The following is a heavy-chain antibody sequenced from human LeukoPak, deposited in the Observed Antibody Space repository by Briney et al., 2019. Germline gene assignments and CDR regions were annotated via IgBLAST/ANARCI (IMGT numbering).Heavy chain of an antibody. J-gene: IGHJ6*03. CDR3: AKGIAAAGDYMDV. Sequence: GGSLRLSCAASGFTFDDYAMHWVRQAPGKGLEWGSLISWDGGSTYYADSVKGRFTISRDNSKNSLYLQMNSLRAEDTALYYCAKGIAAAGDYMDVWGKGITVTVSS. D-gene: IGHD6-13*01. CDR2: ISWDGGST. CDR1: GFTFDDYA. V-gene: IGHV3-43D*04.